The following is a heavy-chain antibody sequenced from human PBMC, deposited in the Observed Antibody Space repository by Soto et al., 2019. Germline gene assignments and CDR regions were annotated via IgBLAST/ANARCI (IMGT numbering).Heavy chain of an antibody. J-gene: IGHJ5*02. Sequence: EVQLVESGGGLVKPGGSLRLSCAASGFTFNTYDMNWVRQAPGKGLEWVSSITTSSAYIYYADSLKGRITISRDNAKNSLFLQMSSLRAEDTAVYYCVRGGTARLLRHSWFDTWGQGTLVTVSS. D-gene: IGHD2-21*01. CDR1: GFTFNTYD. V-gene: IGHV3-21*01. CDR2: ITTSSAYI. CDR3: VRGGTARLLRHSWFDT.